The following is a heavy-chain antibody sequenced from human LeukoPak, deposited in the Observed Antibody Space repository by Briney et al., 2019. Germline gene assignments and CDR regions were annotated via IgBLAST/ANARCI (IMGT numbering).Heavy chain of an antibody. J-gene: IGHJ4*02. CDR3: AKDLRVGGGATGGFDY. Sequence: PGGSLRLSCAASGFSFSSYAMSWVRQAPGKGLEWVSAISGSGGSTNYADSVKGRFTISRDNSKNMVYLQMNSLRAEDTAVYYCAKDLRVGGGATGGFDYWGQGTLVTVSS. D-gene: IGHD1-26*01. CDR2: ISGSGGST. V-gene: IGHV3-23*01. CDR1: GFSFSSYA.